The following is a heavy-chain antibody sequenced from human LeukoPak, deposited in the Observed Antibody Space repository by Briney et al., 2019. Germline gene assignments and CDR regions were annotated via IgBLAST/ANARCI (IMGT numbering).Heavy chain of an antibody. CDR2: VHLSGAS. CDR1: GFTFSSYEM. D-gene: IGHD1-26*01. J-gene: IGHJ4*02. CDR3: TRESGAFSPFGF. V-gene: IGHV4-4*02. Sequence: GSLRLSCAASGFTFSSYEMNWVRQAPGKGLEWIGEVHLSGASNYNPSLKSRVNMSIDKSKNQLSLELTSVTAADTAIYYCTRESGAFSPFGFWGQGTLVTVSS.